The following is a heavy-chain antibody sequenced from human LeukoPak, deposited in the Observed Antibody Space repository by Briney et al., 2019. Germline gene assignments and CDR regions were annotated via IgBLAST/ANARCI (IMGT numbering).Heavy chain of an antibody. CDR3: ARDRGNHGDVHWFDP. J-gene: IGHJ5*02. V-gene: IGHV1-2*02. D-gene: IGHD1-14*01. CDR1: GYTFTGYY. CDR2: INPNSGGT. Sequence: ASVKVSCKASGYTFTGYYMHWVRQAPGQGLEWMGWINPNSGGTNYAQKFQGRVTMTRDTSISTAYMELSRLRSDDTAVYYCARDRGNHGDVHWFDPWGQGTLVTVSS.